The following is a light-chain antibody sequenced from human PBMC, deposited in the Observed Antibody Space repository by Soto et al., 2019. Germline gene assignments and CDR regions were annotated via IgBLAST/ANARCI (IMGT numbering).Light chain of an antibody. CDR2: GAS. Sequence: EIVMTQSPATLAVSPGDTATLSCRASQSVSSKLAWYQQKPGQAPRLLIYGASSRATGIPDRFSGSGSGTDFTLTINRLEPEDFAVYYCQQYGSSITFGQGTRLEIK. CDR3: QQYGSSIT. J-gene: IGKJ5*01. V-gene: IGKV3-20*01. CDR1: QSVSSK.